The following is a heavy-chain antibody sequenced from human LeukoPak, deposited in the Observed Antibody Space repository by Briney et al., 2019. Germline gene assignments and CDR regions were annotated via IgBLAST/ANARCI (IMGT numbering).Heavy chain of an antibody. Sequence: ASVKVSCKASGYTFTGYYMHWVRQAPGQGLEWMGWINPNSGGTNYAQKFQGWVTMTRDTSISTAYMELSRLRSGDTAVYYCARSAPTSYCSSTSCYEGWFDPWGQGTLVTVSS. J-gene: IGHJ5*02. CDR2: INPNSGGT. D-gene: IGHD2-2*01. CDR3: ARSAPTSYCSSTSCYEGWFDP. V-gene: IGHV1-2*04. CDR1: GYTFTGYY.